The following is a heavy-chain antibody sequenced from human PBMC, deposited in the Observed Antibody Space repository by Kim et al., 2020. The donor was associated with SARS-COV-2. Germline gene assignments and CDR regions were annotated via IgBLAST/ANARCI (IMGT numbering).Heavy chain of an antibody. D-gene: IGHD4-17*01. CDR3: ARRVGLDYGRSDV. Sequence: SETLSLTCTVSGDSISSPTYFWGWIRQTPGKGLQWIGNIYYDGSTYYHPALRSRVTISLGTSKNQFSLILSSVTAADTAVYYCARRVGLDYGRSDVWGQGTRVTVSS. CDR1: GDSISSPTYF. V-gene: IGHV4-39*01. CDR2: IYYDGST. J-gene: IGHJ1*01.